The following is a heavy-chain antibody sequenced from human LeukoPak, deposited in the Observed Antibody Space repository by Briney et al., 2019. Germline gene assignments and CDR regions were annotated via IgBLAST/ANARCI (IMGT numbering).Heavy chain of an antibody. CDR1: GGTFSSYA. V-gene: IGHV1-18*01. J-gene: IGHJ5*02. CDR3: ARNYYDSLDWFDP. Sequence: ASVKVSCKASGGTFSSYAISWVRQAPGQGLEWMGWISAYNGNTNYAQKLQGRVTMTTDTSTSTAYMELRSLRSDDTAVYYCARNYYDSLDWFDPWGQGTLVTVSS. D-gene: IGHD3-22*01. CDR2: ISAYNGNT.